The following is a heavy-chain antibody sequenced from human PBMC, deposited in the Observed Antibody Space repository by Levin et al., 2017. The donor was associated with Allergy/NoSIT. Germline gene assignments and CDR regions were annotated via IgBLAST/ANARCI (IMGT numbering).Heavy chain of an antibody. V-gene: IGHV3-23*01. Sequence: GGSLRLSCAASGFAFSSYAMNWVRQAPGKGLEWVSGISGSGGGTYYADSVQGRFTISRDNSKNTLYLQMNSLRAEDTAVYFCAQERYDSYSSAYYQLAKTFACWGQGTLLTVSS. CDR2: ISGSGGGT. CDR3: AQERYDSYSSAYYQLAKTFAC. J-gene: IGHJ4*02. CDR1: GFAFSSYA. D-gene: IGHD3-22*01.